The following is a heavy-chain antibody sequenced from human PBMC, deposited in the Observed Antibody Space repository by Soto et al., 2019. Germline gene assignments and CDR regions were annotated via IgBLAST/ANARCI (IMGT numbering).Heavy chain of an antibody. D-gene: IGHD6-13*01. CDR3: PHPGIAPADWYFQN. CDR2: IYWDDDK. CDR1: GFSLSTNGVG. Sequence: QITLKESGPTLVKPTQTLTLTCTFSGFSLSTNGVGVGWIRQPPGKALEWLALIYWDDDKRYSPSLKTRLTITKDPSNKQVVLTMTNMDPVDTATYYCPHPGIAPADWYFQNWGQGTLVTVSS. V-gene: IGHV2-5*02. J-gene: IGHJ1*01.